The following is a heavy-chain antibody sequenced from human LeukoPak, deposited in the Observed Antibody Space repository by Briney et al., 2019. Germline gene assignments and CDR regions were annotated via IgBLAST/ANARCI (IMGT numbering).Heavy chain of an antibody. CDR3: AKVGIFGLVTYYFDY. J-gene: IGHJ4*02. Sequence: GGSLRLSCAVSGFTFDEYAMHWVRQAPGKGLEWVSGISWNSGLIDYADSVKGRFTISRDNAKNSLYLQMNSLKAEDTAFYYCAKVGIFGLVTYYFDYWGQGTLVAVSS. CDR1: GFTFDEYA. CDR2: ISWNSGLI. V-gene: IGHV3-9*01. D-gene: IGHD3/OR15-3a*01.